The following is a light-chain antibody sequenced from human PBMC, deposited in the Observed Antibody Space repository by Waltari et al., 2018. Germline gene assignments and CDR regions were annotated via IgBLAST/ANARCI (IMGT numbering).Light chain of an antibody. CDR1: ESIGADY. CDR2: GAS. CDR3: QQYHSLPWT. Sequence: ENVLTQSPGTLSLSRGGRATLSCRASESIGADYLAWYQKKPGLAPRLLIYGASTRATGVPDRFSVSGSGTDSTLTISRLEPEDFAVYYCQQYHSLPWTFGQGTKVDIK. J-gene: IGKJ1*01. V-gene: IGKV3-20*01.